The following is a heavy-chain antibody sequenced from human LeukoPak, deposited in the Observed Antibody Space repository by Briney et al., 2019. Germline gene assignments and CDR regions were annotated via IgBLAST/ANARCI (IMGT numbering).Heavy chain of an antibody. D-gene: IGHD2-21*01. CDR2: INHSGST. V-gene: IGHV4-34*01. CDR1: GGSFSGYY. J-gene: IGHJ6*02. CDR3: ARIPPDMDV. Sequence: KPSETLSLTCAVYGGSFSGYYWSWIRQPPGKGLEWIGEINHSGSTNYKPSLKSRVTISVDTPKKQISLKLSSVTAADTAVYYCARIPPDMDVWGQGTTVIVSS.